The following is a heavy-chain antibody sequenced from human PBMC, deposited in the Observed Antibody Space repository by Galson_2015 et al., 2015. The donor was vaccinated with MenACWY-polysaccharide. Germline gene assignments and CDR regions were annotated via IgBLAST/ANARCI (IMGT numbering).Heavy chain of an antibody. V-gene: IGHV3-73*01. Sequence: SLRLSCAASGFTFSGSAIHWVRQASGKGLEWVGRVRSKANNYATAYAASVKGSFIISRDDSENMASLQMNSLKTEDTSVYYCTRRYYGSGSSTNGWDYGLDVWGQGTTVTVSS. CDR2: VRSKANNYAT. CDR3: TRRYYGSGSSTNGWDYGLDV. D-gene: IGHD3-10*01. J-gene: IGHJ6*02. CDR1: GFTFSGSA.